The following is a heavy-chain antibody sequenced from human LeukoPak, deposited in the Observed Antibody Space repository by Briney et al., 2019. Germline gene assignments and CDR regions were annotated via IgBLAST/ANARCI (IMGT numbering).Heavy chain of an antibody. CDR3: ARLVRSSSPAPFDY. Sequence: YPGDSGTRSSPSFQGQVTISADKSISTAYLQWSSLKASDTAMYYCARLVRSSSPAPFDYWGQGTLVTVSS. J-gene: IGHJ4*02. CDR2: YPGDSGT. D-gene: IGHD6-6*01. V-gene: IGHV5-51*01.